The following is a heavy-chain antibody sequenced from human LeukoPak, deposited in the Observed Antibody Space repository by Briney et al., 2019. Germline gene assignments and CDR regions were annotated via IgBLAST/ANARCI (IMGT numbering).Heavy chain of an antibody. V-gene: IGHV4-39*07. CDR2: IYYSWST. J-gene: IGHJ3*02. D-gene: IGHD3-22*01. Sequence: IYYSWSTYYNPSLKSRVTISVDTSKNQFSLKLSSVTAADTAVYYCARGYYDSSGSDDAFDIWGQGTMVTVSS. CDR3: ARGYYDSSGSDDAFDI.